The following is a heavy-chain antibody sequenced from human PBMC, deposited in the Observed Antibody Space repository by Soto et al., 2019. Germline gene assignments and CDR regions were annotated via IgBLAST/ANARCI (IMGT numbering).Heavy chain of an antibody. CDR2: IDPSDSYT. D-gene: IGHD3-22*01. Sequence: GESLKISCKGSGYSFTSYWISWVRQMPGKGLEWMGRIDPSDSYTNYSPSFQGHVTISADKSISTAYLQWSSLKASDTAMYYCARPSTMTYYYGLDVRGQGITVTVSS. J-gene: IGHJ6*02. V-gene: IGHV5-10-1*01. CDR3: ARPSTMTYYYGLDV. CDR1: GYSFTSYW.